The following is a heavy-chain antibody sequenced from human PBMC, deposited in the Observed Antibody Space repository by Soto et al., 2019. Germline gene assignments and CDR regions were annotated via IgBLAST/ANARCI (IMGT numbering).Heavy chain of an antibody. V-gene: IGHV3-30*18. D-gene: IGHD2-8*01. CDR3: AKASHCNKGRCSLGLIGDRAFDI. CDR1: GLTFSAYG. Sequence: QARLVESGGGVVQPGRSLRLSCEASGLTFSAYGMHWVRQAPGKGLEWVATISYDGSKKYFGDSVKGRFTISRYNSKSTLYLEMNSLRTEDTAVYYCAKASHCNKGRCSLGLIGDRAFDIWGQGTMVTVSS. J-gene: IGHJ3*02. CDR2: ISYDGSKK.